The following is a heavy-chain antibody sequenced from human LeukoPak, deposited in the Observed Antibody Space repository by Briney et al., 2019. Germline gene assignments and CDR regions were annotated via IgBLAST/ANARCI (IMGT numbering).Heavy chain of an antibody. J-gene: IGHJ5*02. CDR1: GGSISSYY. CDR3: ARHRPDCSGGSCSVGWFDP. D-gene: IGHD2-15*01. CDR2: IYTSGST. Sequence: PSETLSLTCTVSGGSISSYYWSWIRQPPGKGLEWIGYIYTSGSTNYNPSLKSRVTISVDTSKNQFSLKLSSVTAADTAVYYCARHRPDCSGGSCSVGWFDPWGQGTLVNLSS. V-gene: IGHV4-4*09.